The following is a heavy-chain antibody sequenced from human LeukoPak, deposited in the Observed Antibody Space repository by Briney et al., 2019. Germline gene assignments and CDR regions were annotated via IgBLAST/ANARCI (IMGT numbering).Heavy chain of an antibody. CDR1: GFTFSSYA. D-gene: IGHD2-21*02. Sequence: GRSLRLPCAASGFTFSSYAMHWVRQAPGKGLEWVAVISYDGSNKYYADSVKGRFTISRDNSKNTLYLQMNSLRAEDTAVYYCARDQDIVVVTAIWYYWGQGTLVTVSS. CDR2: ISYDGSNK. V-gene: IGHV3-30*04. J-gene: IGHJ4*02. CDR3: ARDQDIVVVTAIWYY.